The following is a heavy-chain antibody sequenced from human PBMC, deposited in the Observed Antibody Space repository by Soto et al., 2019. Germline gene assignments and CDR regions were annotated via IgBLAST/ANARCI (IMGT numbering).Heavy chain of an antibody. Sequence: QGQLQESGPGLVKPSQTLSLTCTVTGGSISSGGYYWHWIRQHPGKGLEYIGYNYSSGSTYYNPYLESLVTSLADPSKNKFALALISVTDAKTAVYYCAREGKGEYNYGYWFDPWGQGTLVTVSS. V-gene: IGHV4-31*01. J-gene: IGHJ5*02. CDR3: AREGKGEYNYGYWFDP. CDR2: NYSSGST. CDR1: GGSISSGGYY. D-gene: IGHD5-18*01.